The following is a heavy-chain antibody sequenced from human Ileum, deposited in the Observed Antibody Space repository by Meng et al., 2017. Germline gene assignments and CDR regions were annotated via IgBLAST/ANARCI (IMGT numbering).Heavy chain of an antibody. V-gene: IGHV3-7*01. D-gene: IGHD4-23*01. CDR3: ARDQKLQAYNY. CDR1: RFTFSSYS. J-gene: IGHJ4*02. Sequence: GESLKISCAASRFTFSSYSMSWVRQAPGKGLEWVANIKQDGSEMYYVDSVKGRFTISRDNAKNSLYLQMNSLRADDTAVYYCARDQKLQAYNYWGREPLVTVSS. CDR2: IKQDGSEM.